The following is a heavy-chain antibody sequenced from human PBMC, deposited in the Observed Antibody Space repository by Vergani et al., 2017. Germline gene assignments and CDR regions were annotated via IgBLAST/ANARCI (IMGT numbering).Heavy chain of an antibody. V-gene: IGHV3-53*01. J-gene: IGHJ5*02. CDR2: IYSGGST. CDR3: AKRGHGRTGTGFEVDP. CDR1: GFTVSSNY. D-gene: IGHD1-7*01. Sequence: EVQLVESGGGLIQPGGSLRLSCAASGFTVSSNYMSWVRQAPGKGLEWVSVIYSGGSTYYADSVKGQFTISRDNSKNTLYLQMNRLRAEDTAVYYCAKRGHGRTGTGFEVDPWGQGTLVTVSS.